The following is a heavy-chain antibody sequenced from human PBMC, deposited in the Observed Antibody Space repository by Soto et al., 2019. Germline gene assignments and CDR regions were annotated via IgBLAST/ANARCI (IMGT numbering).Heavy chain of an antibody. CDR3: ARHGSGSYYNNWFDP. CDR1: GGSISSSSYY. D-gene: IGHD3-10*01. CDR2: IYYSGST. Sequence: QLQLQESGPGLVKPSETLSLTCTVSGGSISSSSYYWGWIRQPPGKGLEWIGSIYYSGSTYYNPSLKGRVTISVDTSKNQFSLKVSSVTAADTAVYYCARHGSGSYYNNWFDPWGQGTLVTVSS. J-gene: IGHJ5*02. V-gene: IGHV4-39*01.